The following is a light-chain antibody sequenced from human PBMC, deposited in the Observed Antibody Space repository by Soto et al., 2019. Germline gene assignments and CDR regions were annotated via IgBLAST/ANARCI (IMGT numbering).Light chain of an antibody. CDR3: QHYNTYSWT. Sequence: DIQMTQSPSTLSASVGDRVTITCRASQTISSWLAWYQQKPGKAPKLLIYRASTLESGVPSRFSGSGSGTEFTLTISGLQTDDFATYYCQHYNTYSWTFGQGTKVDIK. J-gene: IGKJ1*01. CDR2: RAS. V-gene: IGKV1-5*03. CDR1: QTISSW.